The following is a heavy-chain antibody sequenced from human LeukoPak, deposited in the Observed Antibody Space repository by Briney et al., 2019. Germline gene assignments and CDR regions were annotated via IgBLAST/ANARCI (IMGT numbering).Heavy chain of an antibody. CDR1: GDSITTSNW. CDR2: IYHRGNT. J-gene: IGHJ4*02. D-gene: IGHD5-24*01. Sequence: SETLSLTCVVSGDSITTSNWWNWVRQPPGKGLEWIGKIYHRGNTNNNPSLKSRVTMSVDRSKNQFSLNLTSVTAADTAVYYCATSRDGYNHFDYWGQEILDTVSS. V-gene: IGHV4-4*02. CDR3: ATSRDGYNHFDY.